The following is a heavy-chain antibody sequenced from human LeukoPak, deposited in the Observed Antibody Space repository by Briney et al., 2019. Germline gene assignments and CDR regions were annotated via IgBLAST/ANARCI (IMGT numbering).Heavy chain of an antibody. CDR3: ARDRIDSWITRSFYYYYGMDV. D-gene: IGHD1-26*01. Sequence: PSETLSLTCAVSGYSISSGYYWGWIRQPPGEGLEWIGSIYHSGSTYYNPSLKSRVTISVDTSKNQFSLKLSSVTAADTAVYYCARDRIDSWITRSFYYYYGMDVGGKGTTVTVSS. CDR2: IYHSGST. V-gene: IGHV4-38-2*02. J-gene: IGHJ6*04. CDR1: GYSISSGYY.